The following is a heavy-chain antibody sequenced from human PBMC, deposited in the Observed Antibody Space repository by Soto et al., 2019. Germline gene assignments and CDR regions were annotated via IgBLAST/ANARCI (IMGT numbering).Heavy chain of an antibody. Sequence: QVQLVESGGGVVQPGRSLRLSCAASGFTFSSYGMHWVRQAPGKGLEWVAVISYDGSNKYYADSVKGRFTISRDNSKNTLYLQMNSLRAEDTAVYYCAKEGGYYDSSGHRWYYGMDVWGQGTTFTVSS. V-gene: IGHV3-30*18. CDR2: ISYDGSNK. J-gene: IGHJ6*02. CDR1: GFTFSSYG. CDR3: AKEGGYYDSSGHRWYYGMDV. D-gene: IGHD3-22*01.